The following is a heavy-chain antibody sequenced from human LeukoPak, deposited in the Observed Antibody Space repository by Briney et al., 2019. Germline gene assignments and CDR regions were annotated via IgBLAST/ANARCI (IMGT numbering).Heavy chain of an antibody. CDR2: IYFGGTT. V-gene: IGHV3-53*01. D-gene: IGHD5/OR15-5a*01. CDR3: ARGDGVYVY. Sequence: GGSLRLSCAASGFTFSSYSMNWVRQAPGQGLEWVSVIYFGGTTYYADSVKGRFTISRDNSKNTVYLQMNSLRVEDTAVYYCARGDGVYVYWGQGTLVTVSS. CDR1: GFTFSSYS. J-gene: IGHJ4*02.